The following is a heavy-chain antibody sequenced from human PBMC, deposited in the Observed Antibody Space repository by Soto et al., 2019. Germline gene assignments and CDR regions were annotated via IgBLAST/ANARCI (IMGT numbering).Heavy chain of an antibody. CDR2: IFSNDEK. Sequence: QVTVKESGPVLVKPTETFTLTCTVSGFSLSNAGLGVSWIRQPPGKALEWLAHIFSNDEKSYSTSLKSRLTTSKDTSKSQVVLTMTNMGPVDTATYFCASTYSTSWDSFDPWGQGTLVTVSS. CDR3: ASTYSTSWDSFDP. V-gene: IGHV2-26*04. D-gene: IGHD2-2*01. CDR1: GFSLSNAGLG. J-gene: IGHJ5*02.